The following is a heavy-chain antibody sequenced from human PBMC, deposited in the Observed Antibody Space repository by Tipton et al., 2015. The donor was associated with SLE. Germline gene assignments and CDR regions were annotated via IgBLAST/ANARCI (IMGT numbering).Heavy chain of an antibody. CDR3: AKDSGGLNY. CDR1: GFTFSSYG. V-gene: IGHV3-30*18. D-gene: IGHD3-10*01. CDR2: IWYDGSNK. Sequence: SLRLSCAASGFTFSSYGMHWVRQAPGKGLEWVAVIWYDGSNKYYADSVKGRFTISRDNSKNTLYLQMNSLRAEDTAMYYCAKDSGGLNYWGQGTLVTVSS. J-gene: IGHJ4*02.